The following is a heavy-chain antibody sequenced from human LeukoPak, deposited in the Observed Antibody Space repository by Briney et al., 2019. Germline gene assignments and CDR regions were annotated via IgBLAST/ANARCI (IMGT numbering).Heavy chain of an antibody. CDR3: VKEQSYGWCRVADY. CDR2: FSYDGIET. D-gene: IGHD3-16*01. J-gene: IGHJ4*02. CDR1: GFSFSACG. V-gene: IGHV3-30*18. Sequence: GRSLRLSCAASGFSFSACGMHWVRQAPGRGLEWLAVFSYDGIETHYADSVKGRLTISRDNSKNTLYLQMSNLRAEDTAVYYCVKEQSYGWCRVADYWGQGTLVTVSS.